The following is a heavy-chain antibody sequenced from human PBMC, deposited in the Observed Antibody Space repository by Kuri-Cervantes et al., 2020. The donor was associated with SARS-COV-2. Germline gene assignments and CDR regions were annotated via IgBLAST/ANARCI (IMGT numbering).Heavy chain of an antibody. CDR3: ARQMMSSITIFGVVITRKWFDP. CDR2: IYTSGST. Sequence: SETLSLTCTVSGGSISSYYWSWIRQPAGKGLEWIGRIYTSGSTNYNPSLKSRVTMSVDTSKNQFSLKLSSVTAADTAVYYCARQMMSSITIFGVVITRKWFDPWVQGTLVTVSS. D-gene: IGHD3-3*01. J-gene: IGHJ5*02. CDR1: GGSISSYY. V-gene: IGHV4-4*07.